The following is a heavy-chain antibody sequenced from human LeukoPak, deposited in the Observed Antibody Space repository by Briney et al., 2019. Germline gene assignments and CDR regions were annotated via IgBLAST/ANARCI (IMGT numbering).Heavy chain of an antibody. CDR2: ISYDGSNK. J-gene: IGHJ6*02. Sequence: GGSLRLSCAASGFTFSSYGMHWVRQAPGKGLEGVAVISYDGSNKYYADSVKGRFTISRDNSKNTLYLQMNSLRAEDTAVYYCAKAGGEAATHYYYGMDVWGQGTTVTVSS. V-gene: IGHV3-30*18. CDR1: GFTFSSYG. CDR3: AKAGGEAATHYYYGMDV. D-gene: IGHD2-15*01.